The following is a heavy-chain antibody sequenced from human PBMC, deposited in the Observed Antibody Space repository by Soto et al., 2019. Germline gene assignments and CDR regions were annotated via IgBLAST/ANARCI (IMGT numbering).Heavy chain of an antibody. J-gene: IGHJ4*02. V-gene: IGHV3-30-3*01. D-gene: IGHD4-17*01. Sequence: GGSLRLSCAASGFTFSSYAMHWVRQAPGKGPEWVAVISYDGSNKYYADSVKGRFTISRDNSKNTLYLQMNSLRAEDTAVYYCARDPADYGDYYFDYWGQGTLVTVSS. CDR2: ISYDGSNK. CDR1: GFTFSSYA. CDR3: ARDPADYGDYYFDY.